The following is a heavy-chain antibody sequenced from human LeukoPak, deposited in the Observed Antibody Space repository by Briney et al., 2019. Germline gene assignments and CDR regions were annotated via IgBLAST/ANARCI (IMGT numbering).Heavy chain of an antibody. D-gene: IGHD3-10*01. Sequence: PSETLSLTCAVYGGSFSGYYWSWIRQPPGNGLEWIGEINHSGSTNYNPSLKSRVTISVDMSKNQFSLKLSSVTAADTAVYYCARDLPYYYGSGSPRFDYWGQGTLVTVSS. J-gene: IGHJ4*02. CDR1: GGSFSGYY. CDR3: ARDLPYYYGSGSPRFDY. V-gene: IGHV4-34*01. CDR2: INHSGST.